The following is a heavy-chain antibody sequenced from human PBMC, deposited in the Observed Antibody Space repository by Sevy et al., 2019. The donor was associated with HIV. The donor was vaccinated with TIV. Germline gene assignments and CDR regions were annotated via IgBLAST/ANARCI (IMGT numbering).Heavy chain of an antibody. Sequence: GGSLRLSCAASGFTFRNYAMTWVRQAPGKGLQWVSAISGGDDSTYYADSVKGRFTISRDKSKNTLYLQMNSLRAEDTAVYYCAKDLAFIVGDAFDIWGQGTLVTVSS. CDR1: GFTFRNYA. D-gene: IGHD1-26*01. CDR2: ISGGDDST. J-gene: IGHJ3*02. V-gene: IGHV3-23*01. CDR3: AKDLAFIVGDAFDI.